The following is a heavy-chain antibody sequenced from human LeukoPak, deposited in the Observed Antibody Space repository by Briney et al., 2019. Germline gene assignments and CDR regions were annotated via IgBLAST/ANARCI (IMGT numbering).Heavy chain of an antibody. CDR2: IYYSGST. Sequence: SETLSLTCTVSGGSISSYYWSWIRQPPGKGLEWIGYIYYSGSTNYNPSLKSRVTISVDTSKNQFSLKLSSVTAADTAVYYCARDRYSSSFDLWGRGTLVTVSS. J-gene: IGHJ2*01. D-gene: IGHD6-13*01. V-gene: IGHV4-59*01. CDR3: ARDRYSSSFDL. CDR1: GGSISSYY.